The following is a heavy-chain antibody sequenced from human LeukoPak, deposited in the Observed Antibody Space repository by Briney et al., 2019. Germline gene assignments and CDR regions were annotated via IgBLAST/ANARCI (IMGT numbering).Heavy chain of an antibody. D-gene: IGHD6-19*01. J-gene: IGHJ4*02. CDR3: ARWSSGWYALDY. CDR1: GFTFSSHW. Sequence: GGSLRLSCAASGFTFSSHWMHWVRQAPGKGLVWVSRINSDGTSTTYADSVKGRFTISRDNARNTLYLQMNSLRVEDTAVYYCARWSSGWYALDYWGQGSLVTVSS. CDR2: INSDGTST. V-gene: IGHV3-74*03.